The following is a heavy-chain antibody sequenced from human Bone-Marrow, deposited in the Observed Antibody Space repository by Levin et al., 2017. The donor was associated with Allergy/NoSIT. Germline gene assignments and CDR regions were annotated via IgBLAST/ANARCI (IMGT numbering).Heavy chain of an antibody. J-gene: IGHJ3*02. Sequence: PGGSLRLSCAASGFTVSSNHMSWVRQAPGKGLEWVSLIYSGGRGYYADSVRGRFTISRDNSKNTLYLQLNSRRAEDTAVYYCAIYGSGNDYSAFDIWGQGTMVTVSS. D-gene: IGHD3-10*01. CDR3: AIYGSGNDYSAFDI. CDR2: IYSGGRG. V-gene: IGHV3-53*01. CDR1: GFTVSSNH.